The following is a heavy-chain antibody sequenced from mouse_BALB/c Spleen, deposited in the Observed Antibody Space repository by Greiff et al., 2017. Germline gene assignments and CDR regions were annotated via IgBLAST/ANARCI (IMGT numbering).Heavy chain of an antibody. V-gene: IGHV1-54*01. CDR3: ARWTAYCDY. CDR2: INPGSGGT. J-gene: IGHJ2*02. CDR1: GYAFTNYL. Sequence: QVQLQQSGAELVRPGTSVKVSCKASGYAFTNYLIEWVKQRPGQGLEWIGVINPGSGGTNYNEKFKGKATLTADKSSSTAYMQLSSLTSDDSAVYFCARWTAYCDYWGQGTSLTVSS.